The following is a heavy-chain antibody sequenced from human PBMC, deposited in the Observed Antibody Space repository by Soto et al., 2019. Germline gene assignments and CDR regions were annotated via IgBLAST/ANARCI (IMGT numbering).Heavy chain of an antibody. D-gene: IGHD1-1*01. Sequence: QVQLQQWGAGLLKPSETLSLTCAVYGGFVSSGSYYWSWIRQPPGKGLEWIGEMSHSGGTHFNPSLKSLVTISVDTSKNQVSLKMSSVTAADTALYYCARVERGTATTVVDAFDIWGPGTMVTVSS. J-gene: IGHJ3*02. CDR2: MSHSGGT. V-gene: IGHV4-34*01. CDR1: GGFVSSGSYY. CDR3: ARVERGTATTVVDAFDI.